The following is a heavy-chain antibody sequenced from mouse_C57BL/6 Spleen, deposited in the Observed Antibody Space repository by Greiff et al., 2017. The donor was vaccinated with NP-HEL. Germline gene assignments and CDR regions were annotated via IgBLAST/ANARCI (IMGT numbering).Heavy chain of an antibody. D-gene: IGHD1-1*01. CDR1: GYTFTSYW. CDR2: IDPSDSYT. Sequence: QVQLKQPGAELVRPGTSVKLSCKASGYTFTSYWMHWVKQRPGQGLEWIGVIDPSDSYTNYNQKFKGKATLTVDTSSSTAYMQLSSLTSEDSAVYYCARYYYGSSSHYYAMDYWGQGTSVTVSS. V-gene: IGHV1-59*01. J-gene: IGHJ4*01. CDR3: ARYYYGSSSHYYAMDY.